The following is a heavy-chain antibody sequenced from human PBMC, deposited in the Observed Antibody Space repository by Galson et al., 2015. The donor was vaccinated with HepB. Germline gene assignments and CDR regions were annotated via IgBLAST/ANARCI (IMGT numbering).Heavy chain of an antibody. CDR3: ARGYYDSSGSPSCDY. V-gene: IGHV1-2*02. CDR1: GYTFTGYY. D-gene: IGHD3-22*01. J-gene: IGHJ4*02. Sequence: SVKVSCKASGYTFTGYYMHWVRQAPGQGLEWMGWINPNSGGTNYAQKFQGRVTMTRDTSISTAYMELSRLRSDDTAVYYCARGYYDSSGSPSCDYWGQGTLVTVSS. CDR2: INPNSGGT.